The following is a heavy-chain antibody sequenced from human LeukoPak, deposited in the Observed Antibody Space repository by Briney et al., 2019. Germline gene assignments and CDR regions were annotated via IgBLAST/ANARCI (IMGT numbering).Heavy chain of an antibody. CDR3: GSRVGTTFAFDS. Sequence: GGSLRLSCAASGFTFSSYWMSWVRQAPGKGLEWVANIKQDGSEKYYAESVKGRFTISRDNAKNSLYLQMNSLKAEDTAVYYCGSRVGTTFAFDSWGQGTMVTVSS. V-gene: IGHV3-7*05. J-gene: IGHJ3*02. CDR1: GFTFSSYW. D-gene: IGHD2/OR15-2a*01. CDR2: IKQDGSEK.